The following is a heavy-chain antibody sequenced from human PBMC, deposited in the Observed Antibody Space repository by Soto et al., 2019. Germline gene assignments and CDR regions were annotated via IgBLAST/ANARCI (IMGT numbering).Heavy chain of an antibody. CDR1: GGTFSSYA. D-gene: IGHD4-4*01. V-gene: IGHV1-69*13. J-gene: IGHJ5*02. CDR3: ASSNYSNYGIHWFDP. CDR2: IIPIFGTA. Sequence: GASVKVSCKASGGTFSSYAISWVRQAPGQGLEWMGGIIPIFGTANYAQKFQGRVTITADESTSTAYMELSSLRSEDTAVYYCASSNYSNYGIHWFDPSGQGPLVTVSS.